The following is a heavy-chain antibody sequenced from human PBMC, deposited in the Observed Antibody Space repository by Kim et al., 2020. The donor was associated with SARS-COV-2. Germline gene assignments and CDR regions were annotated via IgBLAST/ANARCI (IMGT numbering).Heavy chain of an antibody. V-gene: IGHV3-23*01. Sequence: GGSLRLSCTASGFTFRSYDMTWVRQAPGKGLEWVSTIAGTGDTYYGDSVKGRFTISRDISKNTLSLQMNNLRVQDTAVYYCAKEVGAKWLDSWGQGTLVT. CDR1: GFTFRSYD. CDR2: IAGTGDT. D-gene: IGHD1-26*01. CDR3: AKEVGAKWLDS. J-gene: IGHJ4*02.